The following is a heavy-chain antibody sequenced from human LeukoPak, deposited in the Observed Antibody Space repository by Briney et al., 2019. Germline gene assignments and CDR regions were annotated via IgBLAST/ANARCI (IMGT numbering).Heavy chain of an antibody. CDR2: ISHTGATT. D-gene: IGHD6-6*01. V-gene: IGHV3-23*01. Sequence: GGSLRLSCAASGFSFSSYEMNWVRQAPGKGLEWVSAISHTGATTYYADSVKGRFTISRDNSKNTLYLQMNSLRAEDTAVYYCATCIAARPGYFDYWGQGTLVTVSS. CDR1: GFSFSSYE. J-gene: IGHJ4*02. CDR3: ATCIAARPGYFDY.